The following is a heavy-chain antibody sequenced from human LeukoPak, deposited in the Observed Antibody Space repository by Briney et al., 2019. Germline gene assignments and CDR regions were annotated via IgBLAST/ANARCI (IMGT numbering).Heavy chain of an antibody. V-gene: IGHV3-74*01. D-gene: IGHD2-15*01. CDR3: VRGGESTWS. Sequence: GGSLRLSCAASGFTFSSYWMHWVRQAPGKGPVWVSRINNDGSSTTYADSVKGRFTISRDDAKNTLYLQMNSLRAEDTAVFYCVRGGESTWSWGQGTLVTVSS. CDR2: INNDGSST. CDR1: GFTFSSYW. J-gene: IGHJ5*02.